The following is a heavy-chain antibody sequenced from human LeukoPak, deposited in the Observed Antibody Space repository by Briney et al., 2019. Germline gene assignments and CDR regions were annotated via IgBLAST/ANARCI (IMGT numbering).Heavy chain of an antibody. Sequence: GGSLRLSCAGAGFTFSTYGMSWVRQAPGKGLEWVSSISGSGGSTYYADSVRGRFTISRDNSKDTLYLQMNSLRAEDTAVYYCAKDGRVVFDYFDYWGQGTLVTVSS. D-gene: IGHD3-22*01. CDR3: AKDGRVVFDYFDY. CDR1: GFTFSTYG. CDR2: ISGSGGST. J-gene: IGHJ4*02. V-gene: IGHV3-23*01.